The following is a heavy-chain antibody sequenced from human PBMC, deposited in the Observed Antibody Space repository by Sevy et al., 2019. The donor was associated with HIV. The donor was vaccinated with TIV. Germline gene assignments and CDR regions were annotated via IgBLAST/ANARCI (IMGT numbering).Heavy chain of an antibody. Sequence: GGSLRLSCAASGFTFSSYSMSWVRQAPGKGLEWVSSVSTNGIYKYSKDSVRGRFTISRDNSKNTLYLQMNSLRVEDTAMYYCAKDLTERYSTSSGDFDYWGQGSLVTVSS. D-gene: IGHD6-6*01. CDR1: GFTFSSYS. V-gene: IGHV3-21*01. CDR2: VSTNGIYK. CDR3: AKDLTERYSTSSGDFDY. J-gene: IGHJ4*02.